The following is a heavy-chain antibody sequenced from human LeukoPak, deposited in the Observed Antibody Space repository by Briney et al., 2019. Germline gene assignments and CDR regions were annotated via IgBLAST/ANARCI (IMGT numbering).Heavy chain of an antibody. Sequence: GGSLRLSCAASGFTFSSYAMHWVRQAPGKGLEYVSAISSNGGSTYYANSVKGRFTISRDNSKNTLYLQMGSLRAEDMAVYYCARGADFWSGFPVFDYFDYWGQGTLVTVSS. J-gene: IGHJ4*02. CDR3: ARGADFWSGFPVFDYFDY. D-gene: IGHD3-3*01. V-gene: IGHV3-64*01. CDR2: ISSNGGST. CDR1: GFTFSSYA.